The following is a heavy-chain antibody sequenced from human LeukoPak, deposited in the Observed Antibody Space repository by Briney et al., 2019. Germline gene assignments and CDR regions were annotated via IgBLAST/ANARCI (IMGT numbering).Heavy chain of an antibody. CDR3: ARVIRRGFGEIFIDY. CDR1: GDSISDSYH. CDR2: INTSGSA. D-gene: IGHD3-10*01. Sequence: SETLSLTCIVSGDSISDSYHWIWIRQPAGKGLEWIGRINTSGSAYYNPSLGSRVTMSVDTSKNQFSLKLSSVTAADTAIYYCARVIRRGFGEIFIDYWGQGTLVTVSS. J-gene: IGHJ4*02. V-gene: IGHV4-4*07.